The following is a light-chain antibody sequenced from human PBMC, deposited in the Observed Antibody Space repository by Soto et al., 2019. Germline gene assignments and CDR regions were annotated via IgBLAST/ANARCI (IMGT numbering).Light chain of an antibody. CDR2: AAS. Sequence: DIQMTQSPSSLSASVGDRVTITCRASQSISSYLNWYQQKPGKAPKLLLYAASSLQSGVPSRFSGSGSGTNFTLTICSLQPEDFETYYCQQSYSTPLVTFGGGTKVEIK. CDR3: QQSYSTPLVT. CDR1: QSISSY. J-gene: IGKJ4*01. V-gene: IGKV1-39*01.